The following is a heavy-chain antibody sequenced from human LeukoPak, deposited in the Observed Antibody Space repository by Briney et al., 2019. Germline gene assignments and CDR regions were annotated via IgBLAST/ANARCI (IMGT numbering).Heavy chain of an antibody. CDR3: ARVNSIYSGYQLLMNY. D-gene: IGHD2-2*01. CDR1: GGTFTSYA. V-gene: IGHV1-69*01. J-gene: IGHJ4*02. CDR2: IIPIFGTA. Sequence: SVKVSCKASGGTFTSYAISWVRQAPGQGLEWMGGIIPIFGTANYAQKFQGRVTITADESTSTAYMELSSLRSEDTAVYYCARVNSIYSGYQLLMNYWGQGTLVTVSS.